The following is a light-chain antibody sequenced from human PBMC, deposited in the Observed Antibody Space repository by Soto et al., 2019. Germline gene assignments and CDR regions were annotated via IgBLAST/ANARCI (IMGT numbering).Light chain of an antibody. CDR1: QGISSW. CDR3: QQSDSTRIT. CDR2: AAS. Sequence: DIQMTQSPSSVSAAVGDRVTITCRASQGISSWLAWYQKKPGKAPNLLIYAASSLQSGVPSRFSGSESGTDFTLTISSLQPEDCAIYFCQQSDSTRITFGQGTRLEI. J-gene: IGKJ5*01. V-gene: IGKV1-12*01.